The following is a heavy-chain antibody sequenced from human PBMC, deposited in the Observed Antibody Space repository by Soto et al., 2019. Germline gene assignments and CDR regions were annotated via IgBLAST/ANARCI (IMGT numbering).Heavy chain of an antibody. CDR1: GFTFSNAH. CDR2: IKTKADGVTT. D-gene: IGHD3-10*01. J-gene: IGHJ6*02. Sequence: PGGSLRLSCAASGFTFSNAHMNWVHQAPGEGLEWVGRIKTKADGVTTDYAAPVKGRFIISRDDSKDTLYVQMNSLQTDDTGVYYCSHAPGRRGYYGMDVWGQGTTVTVSS. V-gene: IGHV3-15*07. CDR3: SHAPGRRGYYGMDV.